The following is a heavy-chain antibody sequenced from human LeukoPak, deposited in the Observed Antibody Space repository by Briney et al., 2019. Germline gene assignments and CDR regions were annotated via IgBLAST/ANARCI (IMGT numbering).Heavy chain of an antibody. D-gene: IGHD6-13*01. CDR1: GGSISSSSYY. CDR2: IYYSGST. J-gene: IGHJ3*02. V-gene: IGHV4-39*01. Sequence: SETLSLTCTVSGGSISSSSYYWGWIRQPPGKGLEWIGSIYYSGSTYYNPSLKSRVTISVDTSKNQFSLKLSSVTAADTAVYYCARGGEGIAAAGDAFDIWGQGTMVTVSS. CDR3: ARGGEGIAAAGDAFDI.